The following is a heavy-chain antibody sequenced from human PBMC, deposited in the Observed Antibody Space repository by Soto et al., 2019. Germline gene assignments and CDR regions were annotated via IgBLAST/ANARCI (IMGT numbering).Heavy chain of an antibody. J-gene: IGHJ4*02. V-gene: IGHV3-64*04. CDR2: ISSNGGST. CDR3: ARLHKPVVPAASFDY. CDR1: GFTFSSYA. D-gene: IGHD2-2*01. Sequence: PGGSLRLSCSASGFTFSSYAMHWVRQAPGKGLEYASAISSNGGSTYYADSVKGRFTISRDNAKNSLYLQMNSLRAEDTAVYYCARLHKPVVPAASFDYWGQGTLVTVSS.